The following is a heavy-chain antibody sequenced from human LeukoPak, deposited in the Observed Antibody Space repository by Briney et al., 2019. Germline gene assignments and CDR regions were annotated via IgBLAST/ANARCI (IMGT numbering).Heavy chain of an antibody. CDR3: EKEAFNSGWDLFDY. D-gene: IGHD1-26*01. Sequence: GGSLRLSCAASGFTFSSYGMHWVRQAPGKGLEWVAVISYDGSATYYAHPVKGRFTISRDSSKNTLYLRRTILRAEDTAVYSFEKEAFNSGWDLFDYWGQGTLVTVSS. V-gene: IGHV3-30*18. J-gene: IGHJ4*02. CDR2: ISYDGSAT. CDR1: GFTFSSYG.